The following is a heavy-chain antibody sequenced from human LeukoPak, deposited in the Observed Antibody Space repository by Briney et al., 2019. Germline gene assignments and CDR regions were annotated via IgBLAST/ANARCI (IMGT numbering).Heavy chain of an antibody. CDR2: IYYSGST. CDR3: ARVLGSYNWPHNWFDP. Sequence: PSETLSLTCTVSGGSISSSSYYWGWIRQPPGKGLEWIGSIYYSGSTYYNPSLKSRVTISVDTSKNQFSLKLSSVTAADTAVYYCARVLGSYNWPHNWFDPWGQGTLVTVSS. V-gene: IGHV4-39*07. J-gene: IGHJ5*02. D-gene: IGHD1-20*01. CDR1: GGSISSSSYY.